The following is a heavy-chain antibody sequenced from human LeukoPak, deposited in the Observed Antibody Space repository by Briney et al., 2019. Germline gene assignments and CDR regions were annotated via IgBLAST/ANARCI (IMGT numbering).Heavy chain of an antibody. CDR1: GFTVSSNY. D-gene: IGHD1-26*01. CDR2: IRYDGSNK. V-gene: IGHV3-30*02. CDR3: AKDTQKWELPRYFDY. J-gene: IGHJ4*02. Sequence: GGSLRLSCAASGFTVSSNYMSWVRQAPGKGLEWVAFIRYDGSNKYYADSAKGRFTISRDNSKNTLYLQMNSLRAEDTAVYYCAKDTQKWELPRYFDYWGQGTLVTVSS.